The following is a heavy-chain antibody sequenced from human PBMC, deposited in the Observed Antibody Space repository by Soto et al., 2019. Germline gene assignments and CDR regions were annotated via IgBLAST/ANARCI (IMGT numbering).Heavy chain of an antibody. CDR3: AREGDDRHFFFDS. D-gene: IGHD3-3*02. J-gene: IGHJ4*02. CDR1: GRSMISYY. CDR2: IYTGGNT. V-gene: IGHV4-4*07. Sequence: SETLSLTCNVSGRSMISYYWSWIRQPAGKGLEWIGRIYTGGNTNYNPSLKNRVTMSVDTSKSQFSLSLTSVTAADTAVYYCAREGDDRHFFFDSWGQGTLVTVSS.